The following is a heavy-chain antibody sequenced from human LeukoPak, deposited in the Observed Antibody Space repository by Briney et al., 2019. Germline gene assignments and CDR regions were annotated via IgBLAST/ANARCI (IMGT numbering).Heavy chain of an antibody. J-gene: IGHJ6*02. D-gene: IGHD2-2*02. CDR1: GYTFTSYD. CDR3: ARVGGGVVVVPAAIKHGMDV. V-gene: IGHV1-8*01. CDR2: MNPNSGNT. Sequence: ASVKVSCKASGYTFTSYDINWVRQATGQGLEWMGWMNPNSGNTGYAQKFQGRVTMTRNTSISTAYMELSSLRSEDTAVYYCARVGGGVVVVPAAIKHGMDVWGQGTTVTVSS.